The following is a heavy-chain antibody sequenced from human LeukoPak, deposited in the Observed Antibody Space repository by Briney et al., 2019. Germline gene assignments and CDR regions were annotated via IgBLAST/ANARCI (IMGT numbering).Heavy chain of an antibody. J-gene: IGHJ4*02. Sequence: SETLSLTRTVSGGSISSYYWSWIRQPPGKGLEWIGYISYSGSTSYNPSLKSRVTISVDTSRNEFSLKLSSVTAADTAVYYCARYHHDSSGYYYYFDYWGQGTLVTVSS. CDR2: ISYSGST. V-gene: IGHV4-59*01. CDR1: GGSISSYY. CDR3: ARYHHDSSGYYYYFDY. D-gene: IGHD3-22*01.